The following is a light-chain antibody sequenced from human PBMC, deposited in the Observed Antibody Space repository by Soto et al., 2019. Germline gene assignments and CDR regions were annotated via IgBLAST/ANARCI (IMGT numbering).Light chain of an antibody. CDR1: QSVSSY. CDR3: QQINYWPRIN. Sequence: EIVITHSPSARSVSPGEGATLSFMASQSVSSYLAWYQQKPGQAPRLLIYGASSRATGIPDRFSGSGSGTDSTLTISRLEPEDFAVYYCQQINYWPRINFGQGTRLEIK. V-gene: IGKV3D-15*01. CDR2: GAS. J-gene: IGKJ5*01.